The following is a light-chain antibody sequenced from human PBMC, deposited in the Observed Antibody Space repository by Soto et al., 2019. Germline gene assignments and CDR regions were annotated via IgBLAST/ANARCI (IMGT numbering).Light chain of an antibody. CDR3: SSYTSRSTDV. CDR1: SSDVGGYNY. Sequence: QAVVTQPASVSGSPGQSITISCTGTSSDVGGYNYVSWYQQHPGKAPKLMIYDVSNRPSGVSNRFSGSKSGNTASLTIAGLHAEDDADYYCSSYTSRSTDVFGTGTKLTVL. CDR2: DVS. J-gene: IGLJ1*01. V-gene: IGLV2-14*01.